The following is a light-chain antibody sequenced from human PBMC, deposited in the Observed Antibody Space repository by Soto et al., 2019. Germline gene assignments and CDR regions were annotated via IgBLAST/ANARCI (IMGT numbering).Light chain of an antibody. V-gene: IGLV1-44*01. CDR3: AVWDDSLIGPV. Sequence: QSVLTQPPSASGIPGQTVTFSCSGSSSNIEINTVSWYQQLPGTAPKLLIYNNYQRPSGVPARFSGSKSGTSASLAISGLQSEDEADYFCAVWDDSLIGPVFGGGTQLTVL. CDR2: NNY. CDR1: SSNIEINT. J-gene: IGLJ2*01.